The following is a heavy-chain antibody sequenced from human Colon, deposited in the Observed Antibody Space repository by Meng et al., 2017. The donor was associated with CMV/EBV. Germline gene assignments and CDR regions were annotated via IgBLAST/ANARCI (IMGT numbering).Heavy chain of an antibody. CDR3: ARGRNGWLLPLDS. CDR1: GGSFNAYS. V-gene: IGHV4-34*01. D-gene: IGHD3-3*01. Sequence: VQLQQWGGGLLKPSETRSLPVSLSGGSFNAYSVTWIRQSPGKGLEWIGELNHSGSTNYNPSLKSRVTISIDTSKRHFSLRLTSVTAADTAVYYCARGRNGWLLPLDSWGQGTLVTVSS. J-gene: IGHJ4*02. CDR2: LNHSGST.